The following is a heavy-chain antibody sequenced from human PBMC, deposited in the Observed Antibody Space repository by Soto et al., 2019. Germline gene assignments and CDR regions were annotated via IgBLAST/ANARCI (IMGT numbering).Heavy chain of an antibody. D-gene: IGHD6-13*01. J-gene: IGHJ5*02. CDR2: INAANGDT. Sequence: SSVKVARKTAGYTLSSYGVRWGRKEAGQRLEWMGWINAANGDTKYSPKFQGRVTITRDTSASTAYMELSSLRSEDTAVYYCVRRDVSATGIEGYDPRGQGTLVTV. CDR3: VRRDVSATGIEGYDP. CDR1: GYTLSSYG. V-gene: IGHV1-3*01.